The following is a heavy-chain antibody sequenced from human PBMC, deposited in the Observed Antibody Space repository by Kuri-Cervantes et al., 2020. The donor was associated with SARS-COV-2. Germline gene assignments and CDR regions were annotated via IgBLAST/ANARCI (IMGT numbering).Heavy chain of an antibody. CDR2: ISSSGSYK. V-gene: IGHV3-21*01. D-gene: IGHD6-25*01. CDR3: ARVARTYSSEGYFQH. CDR1: GFSFSSYS. Sequence: ETLSLTCTTSGFSFSSYSMSWVRQAPERGLEWVPYISSSGSYKYYADSVKGRFTISRDKTENSLYLQMNSMSAEDTAVYYCARVARTYSSEGYFQHWGQGTLVTVSS. J-gene: IGHJ1*01.